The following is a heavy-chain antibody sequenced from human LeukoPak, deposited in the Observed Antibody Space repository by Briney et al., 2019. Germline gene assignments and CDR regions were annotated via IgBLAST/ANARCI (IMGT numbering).Heavy chain of an antibody. D-gene: IGHD3-22*01. CDR3: ARQYSYDSNTYYFDY. CDR2: IDPSDSYM. J-gene: IGHJ4*02. CDR1: GYTFTTYW. Sequence: GESLTISCKGSGYTFTTYWISWVRQMPGKGLEWMGRIDPSDSYMNYSPSLQGHVTISTDKSINTAYLQLSSLKASDTAMYYCARQYSYDSNTYYFDYWGQGALVTVSS. V-gene: IGHV5-10-1*01.